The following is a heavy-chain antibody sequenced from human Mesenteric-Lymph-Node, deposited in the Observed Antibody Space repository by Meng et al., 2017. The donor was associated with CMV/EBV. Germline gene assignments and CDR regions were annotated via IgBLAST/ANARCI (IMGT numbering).Heavy chain of an antibody. CDR1: GFSLSTSGVG. V-gene: IGHV2-5*02. Sequence: QITWKESGPTLVKPTQTLTLTCTFSGFSLSTSGVGVGWIRQPPGKALELLALIYWDDDKRYSPSLQSRLTITKDTSKNQVVLTMTNMDPVDTATYYCAHSSGIAAAGPFYFDYWGQGTLVTVSS. D-gene: IGHD6-13*01. CDR2: IYWDDDK. J-gene: IGHJ4*02. CDR3: AHSSGIAAAGPFYFDY.